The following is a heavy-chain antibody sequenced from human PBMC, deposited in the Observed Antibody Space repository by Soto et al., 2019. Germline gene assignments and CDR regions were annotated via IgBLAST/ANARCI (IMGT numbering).Heavy chain of an antibody. V-gene: IGHV1-8*01. CDR3: ARTQGKAASLIYYYYYGMDV. J-gene: IGHJ6*02. CDR2: MNPKSGNT. CDR1: GYTFTSYD. Sequence: ASVKVSCKASGYTFTSYDINWVRQATGQGLEWMGWMNPKSGNTGYAQKFQGRVTMTRNTSISTAYMELSSLRYEDTAVYYCARTQGKAASLIYYYYYGMDVWGQGTTVTVSS. D-gene: IGHD6-6*01.